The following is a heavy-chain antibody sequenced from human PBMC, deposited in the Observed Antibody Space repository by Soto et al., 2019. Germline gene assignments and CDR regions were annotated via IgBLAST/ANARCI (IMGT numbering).Heavy chain of an antibody. V-gene: IGHV4-30-4*01. Sequence: SETLSLTCTVSGGSISSGNYYWSWIRQPPGKGLEWIGFMSYSGSTSYNASLKSRVTISVDTSKSQFSLNLSFVTAADTAVYYCARRLYYDSSGFEGGGMDVWGQGTTVTVSS. CDR1: GGSISSGNYY. D-gene: IGHD3-22*01. CDR2: MSYSGST. CDR3: ARRLYYDSSGFEGGGMDV. J-gene: IGHJ6*02.